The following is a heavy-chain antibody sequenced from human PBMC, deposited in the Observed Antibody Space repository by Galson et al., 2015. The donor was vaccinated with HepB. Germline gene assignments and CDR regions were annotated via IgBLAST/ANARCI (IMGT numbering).Heavy chain of an antibody. CDR3: TRHQVIAVLANGMDA. Sequence: ETLSLTRTVSGGSVSGYYWSWIRQPPGKGLEWIGYIYYGGTTNYNPSLESRVTISVDTSKNQFFLKLRSVTAADTAVYYCTRHQVIAVLANGMDAWGQGTKVTVSS. V-gene: IGHV4-59*08. J-gene: IGHJ6*02. CDR2: IYYGGTT. CDR1: GGSVSGYY. D-gene: IGHD2-21*01.